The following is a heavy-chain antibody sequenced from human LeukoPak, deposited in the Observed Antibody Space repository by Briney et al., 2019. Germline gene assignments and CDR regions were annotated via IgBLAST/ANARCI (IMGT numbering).Heavy chain of an antibody. CDR1: GFTLSSYW. J-gene: IGHJ3*02. CDR2: IDPDGSTT. V-gene: IGHV3-74*01. Sequence: GGSLRLSCAASGFTLSSYWMHWVRQAPGEGLVWVSRIDPDGSTTNYADSVKGRFTISRDNAKNSLYLQMNSLRAEDTAVYYCASDGASAGYYGFDIWGQGTMVTVS. D-gene: IGHD3-22*01. CDR3: ASDGASAGYYGFDI.